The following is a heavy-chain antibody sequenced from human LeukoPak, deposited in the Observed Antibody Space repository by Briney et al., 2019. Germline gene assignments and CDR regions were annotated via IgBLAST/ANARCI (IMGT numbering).Heavy chain of an antibody. CDR2: IYYSGST. V-gene: IGHV4-39*01. D-gene: IGHD6-13*01. J-gene: IGHJ4*02. CDR1: GGSISSSSYY. Sequence: PSETLSLTCTVSGGSISSSSYYWGWLRQPPWKGLEWIGSIYYSGSTYYNPSLKSRVTISVHTSKNQFSLKLSSVTAADTAVYYCARRPASIAEAYFDYWGQGTLVTVSS. CDR3: ARRPASIAEAYFDY.